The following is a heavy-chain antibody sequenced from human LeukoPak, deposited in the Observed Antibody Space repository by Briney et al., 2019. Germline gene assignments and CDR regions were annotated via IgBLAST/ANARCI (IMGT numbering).Heavy chain of an antibody. V-gene: IGHV3-23*01. CDR1: VFTFSSFA. CDR2: VGRSGADT. Sequence: GGSLRLSCVASVFTFSSFAVSWFRQAPGKGLEWVSTVGRSGADTYYADSVRGRFTISKDSSKNTLQMNSLSAEDTAIYYCVKHSGGVYGNSDYWGQGILVTVSS. CDR3: VKHSGGVYGNSDY. D-gene: IGHD1-1*01. J-gene: IGHJ4*02.